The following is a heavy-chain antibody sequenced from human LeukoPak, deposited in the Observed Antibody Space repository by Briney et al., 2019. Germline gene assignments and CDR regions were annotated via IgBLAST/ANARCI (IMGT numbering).Heavy chain of an antibody. J-gene: IGHJ6*03. Sequence: SETLSLTCTVSGGSISSYYWSWIRQPPGKGLEWIGYIYYSGSTNYNPSLKSRVTISLDTSKNHFSLKLSSVTAADTAVYYCARGDGSSPPSWDFSRYYYYSYMDVWGKGTTVTVSS. CDR2: IYYSGST. CDR1: GGSISSYY. CDR3: ARGDGSSPPSWDFSRYYYYSYMDV. V-gene: IGHV4-59*01. D-gene: IGHD6-13*01.